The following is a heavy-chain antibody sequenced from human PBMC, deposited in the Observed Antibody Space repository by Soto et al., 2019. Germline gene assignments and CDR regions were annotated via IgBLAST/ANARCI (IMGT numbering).Heavy chain of an antibody. J-gene: IGHJ4*02. Sequence: QAGGSLRLSCAASGFTFSSYAMSWVRRAPGKGLEWVSGISGSGGTTSYADSVKGRFTISRDNSENTLYLQMSSLRAEDTAIYYCARDRSGWFGDSWGQGTLVTVSS. CDR3: ARDRSGWFGDS. CDR1: GFTFSSYA. D-gene: IGHD3-10*01. V-gene: IGHV3-23*01. CDR2: ISGSGGTT.